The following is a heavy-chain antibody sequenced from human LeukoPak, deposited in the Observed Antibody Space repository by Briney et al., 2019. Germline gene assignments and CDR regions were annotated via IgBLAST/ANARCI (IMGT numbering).Heavy chain of an antibody. D-gene: IGHD1-20*01. CDR2: IYYSGST. CDR3: ARYISGTSQVFDY. Sequence: SETLSLTCTVSGGSISSYYWSWIRQPPGKGLEWIGYIYYSGSTNYNPSFKSRVTISVDKSKNQFSLQLSSVTAADTAVYYCARYISGTSQVFDYWGQGTLVTVSS. J-gene: IGHJ4*02. V-gene: IGHV4-59*01. CDR1: GGSISSYY.